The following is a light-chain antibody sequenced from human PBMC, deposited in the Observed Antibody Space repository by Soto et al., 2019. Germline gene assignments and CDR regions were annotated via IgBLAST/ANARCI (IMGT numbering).Light chain of an antibody. V-gene: IGKV3-20*01. CDR3: QKYGSSPRT. CDR2: GES. Sequence: EIVMTQSPATLSVSPGERATLSCSASQSVSSSYLAWYQQKPGQAPRLLIYGESSRATGIPDRFSGSGSGTDLTLTISRLEPEDFAVYYCQKYGSSPRTFGQGTKVDIK. CDR1: QSVSSSY. J-gene: IGKJ1*01.